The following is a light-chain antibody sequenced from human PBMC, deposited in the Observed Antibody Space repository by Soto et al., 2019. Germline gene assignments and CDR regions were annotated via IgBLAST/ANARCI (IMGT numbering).Light chain of an antibody. J-gene: IGLJ2*01. CDR2: FNSDGSH. Sequence: QSVLTQPPSASASLGASVKLTCTLSSGHSSHAIAWHQQQPEKGPRYLMKFNSDGSHNKGDGIPDRFSGSTSGAERYLTISSLQSEDEADYYCQTWGTGIVVFGGGTKLTVL. V-gene: IGLV4-69*02. CDR3: QTWGTGIVV. CDR1: SGHSSHA.